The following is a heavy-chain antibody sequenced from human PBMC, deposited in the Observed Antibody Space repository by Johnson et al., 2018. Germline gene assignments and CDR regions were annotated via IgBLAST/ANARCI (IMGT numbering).Heavy chain of an antibody. J-gene: IGHJ6*03. CDR3: AKDRHTPTYYDFWSGYYDSYYMDV. CDR1: GFTFSSYG. CDR2: ISYDGSNK. V-gene: IGHV3-30*18. D-gene: IGHD3-3*01. Sequence: QVQLVESGGGVVQPGRSLRLSCAASGFTFSSYGMHWVRQAPGKGLEWVAVISYDGSNKYYADSVKGRFTISRDNSKNTLYLQMKSLRAEDTAVYYCAKDRHTPTYYDFWSGYYDSYYMDVWGKGTTVTVSS.